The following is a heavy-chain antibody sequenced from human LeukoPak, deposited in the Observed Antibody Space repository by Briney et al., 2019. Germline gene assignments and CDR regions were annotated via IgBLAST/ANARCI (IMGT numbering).Heavy chain of an antibody. D-gene: IGHD6-6*01. CDR1: GGSISSYY. CDR2: IYYSGST. Sequence: SETLSPTCTVSGGSISSYYWSWIRQPPGKGLEWIGYIYYSGSTNYNPSLKSRVTISVDTSKNQFSLKLSSVTAADTAVYYCASVSSSDYGDWFDPWGQGTLVTVSS. CDR3: ASVSSSDYGDWFDP. V-gene: IGHV4-59*01. J-gene: IGHJ5*02.